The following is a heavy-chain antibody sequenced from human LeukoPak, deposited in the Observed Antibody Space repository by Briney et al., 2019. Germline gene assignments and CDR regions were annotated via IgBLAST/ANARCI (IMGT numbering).Heavy chain of an antibody. CDR2: IWYDGSNK. CDR1: GFTFSSHG. D-gene: IGHD4-17*01. Sequence: GGSLRLSCAASGFTFSSHGMHWVRQAPGKGLEWVAVIWYDGSNKYYADSVKGRFTISRDNSKNTLYLQMNSLRAEDTAVYYCARANSGDYDVDCWGQGTLVTVSS. CDR3: ARANSGDYDVDC. J-gene: IGHJ4*02. V-gene: IGHV3-33*01.